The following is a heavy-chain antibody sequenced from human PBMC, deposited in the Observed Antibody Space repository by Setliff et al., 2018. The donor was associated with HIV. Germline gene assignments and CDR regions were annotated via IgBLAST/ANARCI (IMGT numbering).Heavy chain of an antibody. J-gene: IGHJ3*02. CDR3: GAGGYQNAFDI. CDR1: GDTFTSYD. D-gene: IGHD3-22*01. CDR2: MTPYNGDT. V-gene: IGHV1-18*01. Sequence: GASVKVSCKTSGDTFTSYDINWVRQAAGHGLEWMGWMTPYNGDTKYAQKLQGRVTMTTDTSTSTAYMELRSLRSDDTAVYYCGAGGYQNAFDIWGQGTMVTVSS.